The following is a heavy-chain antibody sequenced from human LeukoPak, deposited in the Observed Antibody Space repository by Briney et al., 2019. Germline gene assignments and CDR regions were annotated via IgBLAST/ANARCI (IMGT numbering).Heavy chain of an antibody. CDR3: ARAPGDSNYEHFDY. D-gene: IGHD4-11*01. Sequence: PGGSLRLSCAASGFTFSSYAMSWVRQAPGKGLEWVSAISGSGGSTYYADSVKGRFTISRDNSKNTLYLQMNSLRAEDTAVYYCARAPGDSNYEHFDYWGQGTLVTVSS. V-gene: IGHV3-23*01. CDR1: GFTFSSYA. CDR2: ISGSGGST. J-gene: IGHJ4*02.